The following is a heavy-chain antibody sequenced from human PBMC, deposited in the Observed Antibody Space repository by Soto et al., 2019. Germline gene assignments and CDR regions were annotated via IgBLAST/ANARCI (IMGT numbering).Heavy chain of an antibody. CDR1: GFTFSSYS. CDR3: ARDPLTTVTTLDV. Sequence: EVQLVESGGGLVKPGGSLRLSCAASGFTFSSYSMNWVRQAPGKGLEWVSSISSSSSYIYYADSVKGRFTFSRDNAKNSLYLQMNSLRAEDTAVYYCARDPLTTVTTLDVWGQGTTVTVSS. CDR2: ISSSSSYI. J-gene: IGHJ6*02. D-gene: IGHD4-17*01. V-gene: IGHV3-21*01.